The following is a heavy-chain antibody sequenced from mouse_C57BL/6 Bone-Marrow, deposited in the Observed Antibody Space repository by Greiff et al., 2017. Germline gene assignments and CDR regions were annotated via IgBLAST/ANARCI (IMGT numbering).Heavy chain of an antibody. CDR2: IDPENGDT. CDR3: TTYYSNYWYFDF. Sequence: VQLKESGAELVRPGASVKLSCTASGFNIKDDYMHWVKQRPEQGLEWIGWIDPENGDTEYASKFQGKATITADTSSNTAYLQLSSLTSEDTAVYYCTTYYSNYWYFDFWGTGTTVTVSS. D-gene: IGHD2-5*01. J-gene: IGHJ1*03. V-gene: IGHV14-4*01. CDR1: GFNIKDDY.